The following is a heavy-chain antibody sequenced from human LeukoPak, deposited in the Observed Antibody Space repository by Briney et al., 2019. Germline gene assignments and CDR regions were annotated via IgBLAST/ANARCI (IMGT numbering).Heavy chain of an antibody. CDR2: ILYSGTT. V-gene: IGHV4-59*01. CDR3: ARVGDWNDLVY. Sequence: PSETLSLTCTVSGGSISPYYWSWTRQTPGKGLECVGYILYSGTTTNYNPSLKSRVTISVDTSKNQFSLKLSSVTAADTAVYYCARVGDWNDLVYWGQGTLVTVSS. CDR1: GGSISPYY. D-gene: IGHD1-1*01. J-gene: IGHJ4*02.